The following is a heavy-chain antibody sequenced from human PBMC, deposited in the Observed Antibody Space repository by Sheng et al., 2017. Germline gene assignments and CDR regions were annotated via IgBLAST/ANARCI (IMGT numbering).Heavy chain of an antibody. Sequence: QVQLVESGGGVVQPGRSLRLSCAASGFTFSSYGMHWVRQAPGKGLEWVAVIWYDGSNKYYADSVKGRFTISRDNSKNTLYLQMNSLRAEDTAVYYCARDYGDTAIDYWGQGTLVTVSS. CDR3: ARDYGDTAIDY. V-gene: IGHV3-33*01. J-gene: IGHJ4*02. CDR1: GFTFSSYG. D-gene: IGHD4-17*01. CDR2: IWYDGSNK.